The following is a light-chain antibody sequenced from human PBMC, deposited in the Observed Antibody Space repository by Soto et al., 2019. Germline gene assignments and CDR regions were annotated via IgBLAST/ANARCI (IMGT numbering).Light chain of an antibody. CDR1: SSDVGGYNY. Sequence: QSALTQPASVSGSPGQSITISCTGTSSDVGGYNYVSWYQQHPGKAPKLMIYDVSNRPSGVYNRFSGSKSGNTASLTISGLQAEDDDDYYCSAYTSSSTLVVFGGGTKVTVL. CDR2: DVS. CDR3: SAYTSSSTLVV. V-gene: IGLV2-14*01. J-gene: IGLJ2*01.